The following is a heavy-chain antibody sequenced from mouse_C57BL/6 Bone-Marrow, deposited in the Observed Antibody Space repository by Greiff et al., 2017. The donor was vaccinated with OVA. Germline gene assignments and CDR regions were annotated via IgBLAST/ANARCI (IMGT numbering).Heavy chain of an antibody. J-gene: IGHJ3*01. CDR3: TTLYDGYYVGFAY. CDR2: IDPENGDT. CDR1: GFNIKDDY. Sequence: DVKLQESGAELVRPGASVKLSCTASGFNIKDDYMHWVKQRPEQGLEWIGWIDPENGDTEYASKFQGKATITADTSSNTAYLQLSSLTSEDTAVYYCTTLYDGYYVGFAYWGQGTLVTVSA. V-gene: IGHV14-4*01. D-gene: IGHD2-3*01.